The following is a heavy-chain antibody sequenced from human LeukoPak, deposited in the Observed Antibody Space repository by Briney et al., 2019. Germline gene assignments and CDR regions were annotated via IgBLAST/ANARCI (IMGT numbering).Heavy chain of an antibody. CDR1: GFTFNRYS. V-gene: IGHV3-21*01. Sequence: EGYMRLSCAAYGFTFNRYSMKCLRQAPGKGLDCLSSISSKKSYIYYADPEKGGFNTSRANATKSLYLQMKRQRDEDTDGYSCARLSGSYYCDYWGQGTLVTVTS. CDR2: ISSKKSYI. D-gene: IGHD1-26*01. J-gene: IGHJ4*02. CDR3: ARLSGSYYCDY.